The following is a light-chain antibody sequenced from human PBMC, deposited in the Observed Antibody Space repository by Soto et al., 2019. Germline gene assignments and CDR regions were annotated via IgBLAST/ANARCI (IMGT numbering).Light chain of an antibody. CDR3: QVWDPTSDHVV. J-gene: IGLJ3*02. V-gene: IGLV3-21*02. Sequence: SYELTQPPSVSVAPGQTATITCGGNNIGHKHVHWYQQRPGQAPVLVVFDDTARPSGIPERFSGSNSGNTASLTISRVEVGDEADYYCQVWDPTSDHVVFGGGTKVTVL. CDR2: DDT. CDR1: NIGHKH.